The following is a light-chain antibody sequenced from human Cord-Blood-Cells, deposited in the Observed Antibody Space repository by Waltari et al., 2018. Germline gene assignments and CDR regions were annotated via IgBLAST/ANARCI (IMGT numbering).Light chain of an antibody. CDR1: SSDVGGSNY. Sequence: QSALTQPASVSGSPGQSITIPCTGTSSDVGGSNYVSWYQQHPGKAPKLMISDVINRPSGVSNRFSGSNSGNTASLAISGLQAEDEADYYCSSYTSSSTYVFGTGTKVTVL. V-gene: IGLV2-14*01. CDR3: SSYTSSSTYV. CDR2: DVI. J-gene: IGLJ1*01.